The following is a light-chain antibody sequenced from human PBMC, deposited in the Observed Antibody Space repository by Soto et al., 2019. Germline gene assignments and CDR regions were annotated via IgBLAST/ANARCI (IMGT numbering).Light chain of an antibody. J-gene: IGKJ4*01. Sequence: DIQMTQSPSSLSASVGGRLTITCRASQSITTYLNWFQQRPGRAPKLLIYAASTLQSGVPSRFSGSGSGTDFTLTIPTLQPEDFGTYYCQQSYTTPLTFGGGTMVEIK. CDR2: AAS. V-gene: IGKV1-39*01. CDR3: QQSYTTPLT. CDR1: QSITTY.